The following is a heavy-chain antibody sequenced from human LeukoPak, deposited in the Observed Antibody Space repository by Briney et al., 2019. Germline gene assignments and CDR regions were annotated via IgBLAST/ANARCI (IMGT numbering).Heavy chain of an antibody. D-gene: IGHD2-2*01. Sequence: ASVKVSCKASGYTFTGYYMHWVRQAPGQGLEWMGRINPNRGGTNYAQKFQGRVTMTRDTSISTAYMELSRLRSDDTAVYYCARTSYCSSTSCSWDYYYYYMDVWGKGTTVTVSS. V-gene: IGHV1-2*06. CDR1: GYTFTGYY. CDR2: INPNRGGT. J-gene: IGHJ6*03. CDR3: ARTSYCSSTSCSWDYYYYYMDV.